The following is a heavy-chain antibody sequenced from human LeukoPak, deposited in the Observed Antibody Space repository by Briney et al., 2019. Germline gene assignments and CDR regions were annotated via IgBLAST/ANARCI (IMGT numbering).Heavy chain of an antibody. J-gene: IGHJ4*02. CDR2: IYYSANT. V-gene: IGHV4-59*12. CDR1: GGSISSYY. Sequence: SETLSLTCTVSGGSISSYYWSWIRQPPGKGLEWIGYIYYSANTNYNPSLKSRVTISLDTSKNQFSLKLSSVTAADTAVYYCASPLPVADANDYWGQGTLVTVSS. CDR3: ASPLPVADANDY. D-gene: IGHD6-19*01.